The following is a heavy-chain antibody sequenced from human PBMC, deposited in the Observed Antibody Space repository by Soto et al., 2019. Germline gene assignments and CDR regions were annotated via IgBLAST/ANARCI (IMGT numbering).Heavy chain of an antibody. D-gene: IGHD6-6*01. CDR3: ARPRRDFYYYFGMDV. V-gene: IGHV3-30*03. CDR2: ISNDGTNK. Sequence: QVQLVESGGGVVQPGRSLRLSCAASGFIFSSYGMHWARQAPGKGLEWVAVISNDGTNKYYADSVKGRFTISRDQSKNTLYLQMNSLRREDTAVYYCARPRRDFYYYFGMDVWGQGATVTVSS. CDR1: GFIFSSYG. J-gene: IGHJ6*02.